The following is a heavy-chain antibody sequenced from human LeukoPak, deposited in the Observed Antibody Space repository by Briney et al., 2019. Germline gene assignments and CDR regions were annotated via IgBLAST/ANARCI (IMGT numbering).Heavy chain of an antibody. CDR3: VRDLYSSSYYFNY. CDR2: ISGTGGGT. Sequence: GGSLRLSCAASRFTFSSYAMTWVRQSPGKGLEWVSGISGTGGGTYYADSVKGRFTISRDNSKSTLYLQMNSLKAEDTALYYCVRDLYSSSYYFNYWGQGSLVTVSS. J-gene: IGHJ4*02. CDR1: RFTFSSYA. V-gene: IGHV3-23*01. D-gene: IGHD6-6*01.